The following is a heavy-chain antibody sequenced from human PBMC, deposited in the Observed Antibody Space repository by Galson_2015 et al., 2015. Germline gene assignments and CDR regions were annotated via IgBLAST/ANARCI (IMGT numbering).Heavy chain of an antibody. CDR1: GFTFSSYG. CDR3: ARDRNSYDSSGYLSGDY. J-gene: IGHJ4*02. Sequence: SLRLSCAASGFTFSSYGMHWVRQAPGKGLEWVAVIWYDGSNKYYADSVKGRFTISRDNSKNTLYLQMNSLRAEDTAVYYCARDRNSYDSSGYLSGDYWGQGTLVTVSS. V-gene: IGHV3-33*01. CDR2: IWYDGSNK. D-gene: IGHD3-22*01.